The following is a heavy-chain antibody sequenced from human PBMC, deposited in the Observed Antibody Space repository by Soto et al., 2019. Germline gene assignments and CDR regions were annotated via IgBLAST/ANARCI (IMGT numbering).Heavy chain of an antibody. V-gene: IGHV1-8*01. Sequence: QVQLVQSGAEVKKPGASVKVSCKASGYTFTSYDINWVRQATGQGLEWMGWMNPNSGNTGYAQKFQGRVTITRNTSINTAYMELNSLRSEDTAVDYCAKGRRYCSRTSCYTDLDYWGQGTLVTVSS. D-gene: IGHD2-2*02. J-gene: IGHJ4*02. CDR2: MNPNSGNT. CDR1: GYTFTSYD. CDR3: AKGRRYCSRTSCYTDLDY.